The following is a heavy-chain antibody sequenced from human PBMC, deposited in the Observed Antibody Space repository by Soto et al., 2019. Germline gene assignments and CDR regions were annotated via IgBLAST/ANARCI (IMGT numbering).Heavy chain of an antibody. Sequence: EVQLVESGGGLVQPGGSLRLSCAASGFTFSSYSMNWVRQAPGKGLEWVSYISSSSSTIYYADSVKGRFTISRDNAKNSLCLQMNSLRDEDTAVYYCARDRYIIAAAGYYYYYGMDVWGQGTTVTVSS. J-gene: IGHJ6*02. D-gene: IGHD6-13*01. CDR1: GFTFSSYS. CDR2: ISSSSSTI. V-gene: IGHV3-48*02. CDR3: ARDRYIIAAAGYYYYYGMDV.